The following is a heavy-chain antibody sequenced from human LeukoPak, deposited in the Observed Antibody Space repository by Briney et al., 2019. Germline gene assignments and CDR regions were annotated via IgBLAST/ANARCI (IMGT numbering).Heavy chain of an antibody. J-gene: IGHJ3*02. V-gene: IGHV3-21*01. CDR1: GYTFSSYS. Sequence: GGSLRLSCAASGYTFSSYSRNWVRQAPGKGLEWVSSISSSSSYIYYADSVKGRFTISRDNAKNSLYLQMNSLRAEDTAVYYCARVGLYSSGWYGAFDISGQGTMVTVSS. CDR2: ISSSSSYI. CDR3: ARVGLYSSGWYGAFDI. D-gene: IGHD6-19*01.